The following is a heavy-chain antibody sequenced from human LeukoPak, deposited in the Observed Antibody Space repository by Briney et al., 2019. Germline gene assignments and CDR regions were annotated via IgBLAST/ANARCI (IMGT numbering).Heavy chain of an antibody. CDR3: AKDGDQISVTKLDY. CDR2: ISGTGGTT. D-gene: IGHD4-17*01. CDR1: GFTFSSYV. J-gene: IGHJ4*02. Sequence: GGSPRLSCAASGFTFSSYVMSWVRQAPGKGLKWVSGISGTGGTTYYADSVKGRFTISRDNSKNTLYLEMNSLRAEDTAVYYCAKDGDQISVTKLDYWGQGTLVTVSS. V-gene: IGHV3-23*01.